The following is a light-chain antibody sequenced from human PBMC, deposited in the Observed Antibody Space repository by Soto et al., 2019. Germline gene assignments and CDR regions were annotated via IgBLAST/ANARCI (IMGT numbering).Light chain of an antibody. CDR1: SSNIGNNY. CDR2: DNN. V-gene: IGLV1-51*01. J-gene: IGLJ1*01. CDR3: GTWDSSLSAFV. Sequence: QSALTQPPSVSAAPGQKVTISCSGSSSNIGNNYVSWYQQLPGTAPKLLIYDNNKRPSGIPDRFSGSKSGTSATLGITGLQTGDEADYYCGTWDSSLSAFVFGTGTSSPS.